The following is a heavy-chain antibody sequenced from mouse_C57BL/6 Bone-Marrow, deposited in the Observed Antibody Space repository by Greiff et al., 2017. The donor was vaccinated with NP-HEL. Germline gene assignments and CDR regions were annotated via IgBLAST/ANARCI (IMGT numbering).Heavy chain of an antibody. D-gene: IGHD1-1*01. CDR1: GYTFTSYW. CDR2: IDPSDSYT. CDR3: ARSSLHYYGSSSYARDY. J-gene: IGHJ4*01. Sequence: QVQLQQPGAELVMPGASVKLSCKASGYTFTSYWMHWVKQRHGQGLEWIGEIDPSDSYTNYNQKFKGKSTLTVDKSSSTAYMQLSSLTSEDSAVYYCARSSLHYYGSSSYARDYWGQGTSVTVSS. V-gene: IGHV1-69*01.